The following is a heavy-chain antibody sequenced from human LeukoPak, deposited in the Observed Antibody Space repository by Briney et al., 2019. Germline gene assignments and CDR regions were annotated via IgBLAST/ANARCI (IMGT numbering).Heavy chain of an antibody. Sequence: SETLSLTCTVSGGSISSYYWSWIRQPPGKGLEWIGYIYYSGSTNYNPSLKSRVTISVDTSKNQFSLKLSSVTAADTAVYYCARAQHLYDILTGYNWCFDLWGRGTLVTVSS. V-gene: IGHV4-59*08. CDR3: ARAQHLYDILTGYNWCFDL. D-gene: IGHD3-9*01. J-gene: IGHJ2*01. CDR2: IYYSGST. CDR1: GGSISSYY.